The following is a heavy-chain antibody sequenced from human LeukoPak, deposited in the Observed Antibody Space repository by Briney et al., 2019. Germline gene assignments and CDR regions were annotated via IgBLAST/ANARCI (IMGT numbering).Heavy chain of an antibody. CDR3: ARIPHPDYADAQ. D-gene: IGHD4-17*01. CDR1: GFTVSSFE. Sequence: GGSLRLSCEASGFTVSSFEINWVRQAPGKGLEWVSYISSSGGTMDYADSVKGRFTVSRDNGKKLVHLQLNSMRAEDTAVYFCARIPHPDYADAQWGQGTLVIVSS. J-gene: IGHJ4*02. V-gene: IGHV3-48*03. CDR2: ISSSGGTM.